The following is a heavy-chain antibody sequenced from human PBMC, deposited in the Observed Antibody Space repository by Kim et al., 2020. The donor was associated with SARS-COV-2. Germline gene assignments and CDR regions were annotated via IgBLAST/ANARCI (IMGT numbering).Heavy chain of an antibody. D-gene: IGHD2-8*02. CDR3: ARESWDTHSTGGFDY. Sequence: GGSLRLSCAASGISFSRNGMHWVRQAPGKGLEWVALIWFDGSKEYYADSVRGRFTISRDNSKNTLYLQMNSLRVEDTAVYYCARESWDTHSTGGFDYWGQGTLVTVSS. V-gene: IGHV3-33*01. J-gene: IGHJ4*02. CDR1: GISFSRNG. CDR2: IWFDGSKE.